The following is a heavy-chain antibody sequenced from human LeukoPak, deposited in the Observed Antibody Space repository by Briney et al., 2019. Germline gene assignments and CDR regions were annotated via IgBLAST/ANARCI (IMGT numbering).Heavy chain of an antibody. CDR3: AGSRDSSGYYYLI. V-gene: IGHV5-51*01. CDR2: IYPDDSES. CDR1: GYSFTNYW. J-gene: IGHJ4*02. Sequence: GESLRISCEASGYSFTNYWIVWVRQMPGKGLEGMGIIYPDDSESKYSPSFKGQVTISADKSTSTAYLQWSSLKASDTAMYYCAGSRDSSGYYYLIWGQGTLVTVSS. D-gene: IGHD3-22*01.